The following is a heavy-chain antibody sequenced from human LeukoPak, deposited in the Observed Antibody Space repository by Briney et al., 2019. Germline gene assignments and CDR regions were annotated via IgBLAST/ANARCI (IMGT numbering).Heavy chain of an antibody. Sequence: GGSLRLSCAASGFTFSDYYMSWLRPAPGKGLEWVSYITSSGSTKYYPASMKGGFTTSRNNAKHSLFLQWNSLRAENTAVYYGARIGRPAAFDIWGQGALVIVSS. CDR2: ITSSGSTK. J-gene: IGHJ3*02. CDR1: GFTFSDYY. CDR3: ARIGRPAAFDI. V-gene: IGHV3-11*01. D-gene: IGHD6-6*01.